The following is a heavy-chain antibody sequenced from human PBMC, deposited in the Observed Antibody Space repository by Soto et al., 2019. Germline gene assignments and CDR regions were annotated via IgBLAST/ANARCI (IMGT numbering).Heavy chain of an antibody. J-gene: IGHJ1*01. CDR2: IRPDNGNR. D-gene: IGHD1-20*01. CDR3: EIDTESHLYNN. V-gene: IGHV1-18*03. Sequence: QVQVLQSGPEVKRPGASVTVSGKTSGYTFSTSGISWVLQAPGQGLEWVGWIRPDNGNRKSAQRLQGRVTYTTDTSASTADEELIIQTSDAMAMYYREIDTESHLYNNWGQYNYVTVYS. CDR1: GYTFSTSG.